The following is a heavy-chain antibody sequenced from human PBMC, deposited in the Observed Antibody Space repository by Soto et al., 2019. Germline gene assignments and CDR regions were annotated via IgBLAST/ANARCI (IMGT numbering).Heavy chain of an antibody. CDR2: ISAYNGNT. CDR3: ARWAPTNDY. CDR1: GYTFTSEG. J-gene: IGHJ4*02. D-gene: IGHD1-26*01. Sequence: QGQLGQSGAEVKKPGASVKVSCKASGYTFTSEGISWVRQAPGQGLEWMGWISAYNGNTNYAQKRQGRVTMTTDTSTSTDYMELRSLRSDDTAVYYCARWAPTNDYWGQGTLVTVSS. V-gene: IGHV1-18*01.